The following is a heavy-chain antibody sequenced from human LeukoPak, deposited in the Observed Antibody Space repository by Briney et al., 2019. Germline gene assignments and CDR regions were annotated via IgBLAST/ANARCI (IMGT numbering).Heavy chain of an antibody. J-gene: IGHJ4*02. CDR1: GGSISSGGYY. CDR3: ARHTYYFDY. V-gene: IGHV4-39*01. Sequence: SETLSLTCTVSGGSISSGGYYWGWIRQPPGKGLEWIGSIYYSGSTYYNPSLKSRVTISVDTSKNQFSLKLSSVTAADTAVYYCARHTYYFDYWGQGTLVTVSS. CDR2: IYYSGST. D-gene: IGHD3-16*01.